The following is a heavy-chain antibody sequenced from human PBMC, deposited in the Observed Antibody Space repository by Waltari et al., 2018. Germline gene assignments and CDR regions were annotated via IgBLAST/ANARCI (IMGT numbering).Heavy chain of an antibody. J-gene: IGHJ4*02. CDR1: GFTVSSNY. CDR2: SYSGGST. D-gene: IGHD3-22*01. Sequence: EVQLVESGGGLVQPGGSLRLSCAASGFTVSSNYMSWVRQAPGKGLEWVSVSYSGGSTYYADSVKGRFTISRDNSKNTLYLQMNSLRAEDTAVYYCAREDYYDSSAQPYWGQGTLVTVSS. CDR3: AREDYYDSSAQPY. V-gene: IGHV3-66*02.